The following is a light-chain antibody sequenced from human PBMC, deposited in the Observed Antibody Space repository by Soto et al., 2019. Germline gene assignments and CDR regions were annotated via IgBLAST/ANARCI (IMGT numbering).Light chain of an antibody. V-gene: IGKV3-15*01. CDR2: GAS. Sequence: EMVITQPPPPRPVPPGEEATLSGRASQSVSSKLAWYQQKPGQAPRLLIYGASTRATGIPARFSGSGSGTDFTLTITSLQSEDFAVYWCQQYNNWPLTFGPGTRLEIK. J-gene: IGKJ5*01. CDR3: QQYNNWPLT. CDR1: QSVSSK.